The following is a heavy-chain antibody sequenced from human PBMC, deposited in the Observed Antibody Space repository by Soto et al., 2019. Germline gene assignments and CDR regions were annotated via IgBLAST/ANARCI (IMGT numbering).Heavy chain of an antibody. D-gene: IGHD3-22*01. Sequence: QIQLMQSGAEVKKPGASVKVSCKASGYTFTSYGIHWVRQAPGQRLEWTGWTNVGNGNTKYSEKFQGRVTITRVTTAGTAYLELSSLRSEATPVYYSARDPNDCSAYNHLYYYGMHVCGQGTTFTVSS. CDR2: TNVGNGNT. CDR3: ARDPNDCSAYNHLYYYGMHV. J-gene: IGHJ6*02. V-gene: IGHV1-3*01. CDR1: GYTFTSYG.